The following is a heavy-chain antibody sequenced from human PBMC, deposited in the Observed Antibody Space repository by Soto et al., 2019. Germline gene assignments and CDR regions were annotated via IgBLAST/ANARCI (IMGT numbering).Heavy chain of an antibody. CDR3: EREDGSSSFDY. V-gene: IGHV1-69*13. J-gene: IGHJ4*02. CDR1: GGTFSSYA. CDR2: IIPIFGTA. D-gene: IGHD6-6*01. Sequence: SVEVSCKASGGTFSSYAISWVRQAPGQGLEWMGGIIPIFGTANYAQKFQGRVTITADGSTSTAYMELSSLRSEDTAVYYCEREDGSSSFDYWGQGTLVTVSS.